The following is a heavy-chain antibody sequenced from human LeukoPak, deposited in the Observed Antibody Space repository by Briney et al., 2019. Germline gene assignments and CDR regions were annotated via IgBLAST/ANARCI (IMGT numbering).Heavy chain of an antibody. D-gene: IGHD6-13*01. CDR2: IYYSGST. CDR3: ARAVYSSSWYLNY. Sequence: PSETLSLTCTVSGGSISSTNSYWGWIRQPPGKGLVWIGYIYYSGSTNYNPSLKSRVTISVDTSKNQFSLKLSSVTAADPAVYYCARAVYSSSWYLNYWGQGTLVTVSS. V-gene: IGHV4-61*05. J-gene: IGHJ4*02. CDR1: GGSISSTNSY.